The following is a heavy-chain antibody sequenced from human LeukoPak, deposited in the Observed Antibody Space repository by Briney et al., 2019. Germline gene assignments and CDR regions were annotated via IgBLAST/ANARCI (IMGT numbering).Heavy chain of an antibody. Sequence: PSETLSLTCTVSGGSISSYYWSWIRQPPGKGLEWIGYVYYSGSTNYNPSLKSRVTISVDTSKHQFSLKLSSVTAADTAVYYCARSELLWFGGVNSGFDYWGPGTLVTVSS. CDR3: ARSELLWFGGVNSGFDY. CDR1: GGSISSYY. D-gene: IGHD3-10*01. V-gene: IGHV4-59*01. CDR2: VYYSGST. J-gene: IGHJ4*02.